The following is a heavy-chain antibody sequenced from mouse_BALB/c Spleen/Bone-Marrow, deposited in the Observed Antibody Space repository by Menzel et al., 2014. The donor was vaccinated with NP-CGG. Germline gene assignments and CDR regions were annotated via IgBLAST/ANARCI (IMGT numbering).Heavy chain of an antibody. J-gene: IGHJ3*01. CDR2: IDPYNGGT. CDR1: GYSFTDYN. CDR3: ARCPPIYGSRYPAWFAY. D-gene: IGHD1-1*01. V-gene: IGHV1S135*01. Sequence: VQLQQSGPELVQPGASVKVSCKASGYSFTDYNMYWVKQSHGKSLEWIGYIDPYNGGTSYNQKFKGKATLTVDKSSSKAFMHSNSLKYEDSAVYYCARCPPIYGSRYPAWFAYWGQGPLATVS.